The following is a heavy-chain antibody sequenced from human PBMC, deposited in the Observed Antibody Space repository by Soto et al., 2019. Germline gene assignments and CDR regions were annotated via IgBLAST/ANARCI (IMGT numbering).Heavy chain of an antibody. Sequence: EVQLVESGGGLVQPGGSLRLSCAASGFTFSSYWMSWVRQAPGKGLEWVANIKQDGSEKYYVDSVKGRFTISRDNAKNSLYLQMNSLRAEDTAVYYCARVPLPDSSGPLDYWGQGTLVTVSS. CDR2: IKQDGSEK. CDR1: GFTFSSYW. J-gene: IGHJ4*02. D-gene: IGHD3-22*01. CDR3: ARVPLPDSSGPLDY. V-gene: IGHV3-7*01.